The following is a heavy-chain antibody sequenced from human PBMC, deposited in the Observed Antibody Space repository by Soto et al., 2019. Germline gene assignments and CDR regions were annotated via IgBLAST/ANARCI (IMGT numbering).Heavy chain of an antibody. V-gene: IGHV3-21*01. CDR2: ISSSSSYI. J-gene: IGHJ6*03. CDR1: GFTFSSYS. D-gene: IGHD3-3*01. CDR3: ARGGIGFLEWLSDYYYMDV. Sequence: GGSLRLSCAASGFTFSSYSMNWVRQAPGKGLEWVSSISSSSSYIYYADSVKGRFTISRDNAKNSLYLQMNSLRAEDTAVYYCARGGIGFLEWLSDYYYMDVWGKGTTVTVSS.